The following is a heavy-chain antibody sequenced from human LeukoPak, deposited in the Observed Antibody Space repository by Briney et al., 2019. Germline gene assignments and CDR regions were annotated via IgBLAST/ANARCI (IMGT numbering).Heavy chain of an antibody. CDR1: GFTVSSNY. Sequence: GGSLRLSCAASGFTVSSNYMSWVRQAPGKGLECISHIESTGGTYYVDSVKGRFTISRDSAENSLYLQMNSLRAEDTAVYYCARDRWGFPDSWGQGTLVTVSS. J-gene: IGHJ4*02. D-gene: IGHD2-21*01. CDR2: IESTGGT. V-gene: IGHV3-53*01. CDR3: ARDRWGFPDS.